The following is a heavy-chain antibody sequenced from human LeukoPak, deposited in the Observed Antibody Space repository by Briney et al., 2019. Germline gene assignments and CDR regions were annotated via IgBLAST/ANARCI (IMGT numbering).Heavy chain of an antibody. J-gene: IGHJ4*02. CDR3: ARGARAGYNLEPFDY. Sequence: SETLSLTCTVSGGPMSSYYWSWIPQPPGKGLEWLGYIYYSGSTKYNPSLKSRVTISVDTSKNQFSPKLSSGTPAGPAVYYCARGARAGYNLEPFDYWGQGTLVTVSS. V-gene: IGHV4-59*08. D-gene: IGHD5-24*01. CDR2: IYYSGST. CDR1: GGPMSSYY.